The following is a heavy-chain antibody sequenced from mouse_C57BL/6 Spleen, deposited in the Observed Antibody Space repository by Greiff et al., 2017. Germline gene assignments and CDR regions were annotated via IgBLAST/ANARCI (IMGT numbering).Heavy chain of an antibody. CDR3: SRRKTAQAAYSMDY. D-gene: IGHD3-2*02. Sequence: QVQLQQSGAELMKPGASVKLSCKATGYTFTGYWIEWVKQRPGHGLEWIGEILPGSGSTNYNEKFKGKATLTADTSSNTAYMQLSSLTTEDSAIYYCSRRKTAQAAYSMDYWGQGTSVTVSS. J-gene: IGHJ4*01. CDR2: ILPGSGST. CDR1: GYTFTGYW. V-gene: IGHV1-9*01.